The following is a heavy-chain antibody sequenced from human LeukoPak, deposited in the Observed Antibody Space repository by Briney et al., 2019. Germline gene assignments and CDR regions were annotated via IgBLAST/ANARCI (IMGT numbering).Heavy chain of an antibody. Sequence: GGSLRLSCAASGFTFSSYAMSWVRQAPGKGLEWVSAISGSGGSTYYADSVKGRFTISRDNTKNTLYLQMNSLRAEDTAVYYCAKVAVAGWYWYYFDYWGQGTLVTVSS. J-gene: IGHJ4*02. V-gene: IGHV3-23*01. CDR1: GFTFSSYA. CDR2: ISGSGGST. D-gene: IGHD6-19*01. CDR3: AKVAVAGWYWYYFDY.